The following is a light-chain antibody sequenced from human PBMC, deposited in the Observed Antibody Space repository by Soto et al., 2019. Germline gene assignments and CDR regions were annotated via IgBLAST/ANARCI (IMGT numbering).Light chain of an antibody. CDR3: SAYTSRSTLV. Sequence: QSVLTQPASLSGSPGQSITISCSGTSRDIGAYNLVSWYQQLPGKAPKLLIYEVRSRPSGISYRFSGSKSGTTASLTISSLLPEDEADYYCSAYTSRSTLVFRGGTKLTVL. J-gene: IGLJ2*01. CDR2: EVR. V-gene: IGLV2-14*01. CDR1: SRDIGAYNL.